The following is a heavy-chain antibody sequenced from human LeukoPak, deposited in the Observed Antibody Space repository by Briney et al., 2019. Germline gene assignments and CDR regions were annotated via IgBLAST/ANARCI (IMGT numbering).Heavy chain of an antibody. J-gene: IGHJ4*02. V-gene: IGHV1-46*01. CDR1: GYTFTGYY. Sequence: ASVKVSCKASGYTFTGYYMHWVRQAPGQGLEWMGIINPSGGSTSYAQKFQGRVTMTRDMSTSTVYMELSSLRSEDTAVYYCASGYHASYFDYWGQGTLVTVSS. CDR3: ASGYHASYFDY. D-gene: IGHD5-12*01. CDR2: INPSGGST.